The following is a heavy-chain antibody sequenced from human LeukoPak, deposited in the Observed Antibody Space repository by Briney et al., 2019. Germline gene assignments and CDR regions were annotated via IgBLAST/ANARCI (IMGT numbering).Heavy chain of an antibody. CDR3: TKGRTNYYGSGSYGAV. CDR1: GFTFSSYA. D-gene: IGHD3-10*01. CDR2: ISASGGGT. Sequence: GGSLRLSCAASGFTFSSYAMSWVRQAPGKGLEWVSAISASGGGTYYPDSVKGRFTISRDNSKNTLYLQMNSLRAEDTAVYYCTKGRTNYYGSGSYGAVWGQGTLVTVSS. V-gene: IGHV3-23*01. J-gene: IGHJ4*02.